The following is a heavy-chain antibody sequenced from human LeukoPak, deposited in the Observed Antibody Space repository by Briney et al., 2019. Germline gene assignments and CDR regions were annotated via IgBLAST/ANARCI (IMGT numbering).Heavy chain of an antibody. CDR3: AIDSAYCGGDCYSFDY. J-gene: IGHJ4*02. CDR2: INTDGSST. D-gene: IGHD2-21*02. V-gene: IGHV3-74*01. CDR1: GFTFRNLW. Sequence: GGSLRLSCAASGFTFRNLWMHWVRQAPGKGLVWVSGINTDGSSTNYADSVKGRFTISRDNAKNTLYLQMNSLRAEDTAVYYCAIDSAYCGGDCYSFDYWGQGTLVTVSS.